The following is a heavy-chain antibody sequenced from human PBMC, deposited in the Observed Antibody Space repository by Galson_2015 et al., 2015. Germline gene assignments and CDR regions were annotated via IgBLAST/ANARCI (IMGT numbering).Heavy chain of an antibody. Sequence: SLRLSCAASGFTFDDYAMHWVRQAPGKGLEWVSGISWNSGSIGYADSVKGRFTISRDNAKNSLYLQMNSLRAEDTALYYCAKDSRGSSSTFDYWGQGTLVTVSS. CDR1: GFTFDDYA. V-gene: IGHV3-9*01. CDR2: ISWNSGSI. D-gene: IGHD6-6*01. J-gene: IGHJ4*02. CDR3: AKDSRGSSSTFDY.